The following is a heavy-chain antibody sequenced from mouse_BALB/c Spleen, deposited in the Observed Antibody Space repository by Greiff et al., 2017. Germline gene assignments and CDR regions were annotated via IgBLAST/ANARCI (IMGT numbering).Heavy chain of an antibody. CDR1: GFSLTSYG. CDR2: IWSGGST. V-gene: IGHV2-2*02. J-gene: IGHJ2*01. CDR3: ARFYYRYGYFDY. D-gene: IGHD2-14*01. Sequence: VQLVESGPGLVQPSQSLSITCTVSGFSLTSYGVHWVRQSPGKGLEWLGVIWSGGSTDYNAAFISRLSISKDNSKSQVFFKMNSLQANDTAIYYCARFYYRYGYFDYWGQGTTLTVSS.